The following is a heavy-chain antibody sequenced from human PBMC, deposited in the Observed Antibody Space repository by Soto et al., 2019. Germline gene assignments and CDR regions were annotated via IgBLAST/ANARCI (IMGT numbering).Heavy chain of an antibody. CDR3: AKEEQAAGGIGAFDI. V-gene: IGHV3-30*18. Sequence: HPGGSLRLSCAASGFTFSSSGMHWVRQAPGKGLEWVAVISYDGSIKYYADSVRGRFTISRDNSKNTLHLQMNSLRAEDTAMFYCAKEEQAAGGIGAFDIWGQGTLVTVSS. J-gene: IGHJ3*02. CDR2: ISYDGSIK. CDR1: GFTFSSSG. D-gene: IGHD6-13*01.